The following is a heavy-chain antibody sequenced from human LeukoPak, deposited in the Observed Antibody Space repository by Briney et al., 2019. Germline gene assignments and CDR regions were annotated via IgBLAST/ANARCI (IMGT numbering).Heavy chain of an antibody. D-gene: IGHD2/OR15-2a*01. CDR1: GFTFSSYE. J-gene: IGHJ4*02. V-gene: IGHV3-48*03. CDR3: ARDWFHAIDY. Sequence: GGSLRLSCAASGFTFSSYEMNWVRQAPGKGLEWVSYISSSGSTIYYADSVKGRFTISRDNAKDSLYLQMNSLRAEDTAVYYCARDWFHAIDYWGQGTLVTVSS. CDR2: ISSSGSTI.